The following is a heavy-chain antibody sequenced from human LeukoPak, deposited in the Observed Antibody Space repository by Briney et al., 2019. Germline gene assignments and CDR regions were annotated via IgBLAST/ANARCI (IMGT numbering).Heavy chain of an antibody. CDR3: AKDGSSYCGGDCYSNGVDY. CDR1: GFTFSSYA. D-gene: IGHD2-21*02. J-gene: IGHJ4*02. CDR2: ISYDGSNK. Sequence: PGGSLRLSCAASGFTFSSYAMHWVRQAPGKGLEWVALISYDGSNKYYADSVKGRFTISRDNSKNTLYLQMNSLRAEDTAVYYCAKDGSSYCGGDCYSNGVDYWGQGTLVTVSS. V-gene: IGHV3-30*04.